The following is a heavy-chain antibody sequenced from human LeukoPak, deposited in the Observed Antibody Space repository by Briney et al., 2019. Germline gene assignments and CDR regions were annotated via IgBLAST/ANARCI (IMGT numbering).Heavy chain of an antibody. V-gene: IGHV3-48*02. CDR1: GFTFSNYV. Sequence: GGSLRLSCAASGFTFSNYVMSWVRQAPGKGLEWVSYINHNGEMIVYPDFVKGRFTISRDNAKNSLYLQMNSLRDEDTAVYYCARDNDWAFHYWGQGTLVTVSS. CDR3: ARDNDWAFHY. CDR2: INHNGEMI. J-gene: IGHJ4*02. D-gene: IGHD3-9*01.